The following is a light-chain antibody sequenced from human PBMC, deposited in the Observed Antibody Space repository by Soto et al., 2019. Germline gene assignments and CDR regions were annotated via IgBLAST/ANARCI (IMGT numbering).Light chain of an antibody. V-gene: IGLV2-14*03. CDR3: ASYTSGSTLV. Sequence: QSALTQPASVSGSPGQSITISCTGTSSDVGGYNYVSWYQYHPGKAPKLMIFDVTNRPSGVSDRFSGSKSGNTASLTISGLRAEDEADYYCASYTSGSTLVFGGGTKLTVL. CDR2: DVT. CDR1: SSDVGGYNY. J-gene: IGLJ3*02.